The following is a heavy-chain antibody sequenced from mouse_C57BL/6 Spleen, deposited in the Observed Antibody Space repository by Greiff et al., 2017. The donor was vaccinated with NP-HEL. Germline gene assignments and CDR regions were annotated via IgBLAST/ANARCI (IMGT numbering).Heavy chain of an antibody. CDR2: IDPSDSYT. Sequence: QVQLQQPGAELVKPGASVKLSCKASGYTFTSYWMQWVKQRPGQGLEWIGEIDPSDSYTNYNQKFKGKATLTVDTSSSTAYMQLSSLTSEDSAVYYCANYGSGFFDYWGQGTTLTVSS. CDR3: ANYGSGFFDY. J-gene: IGHJ2*01. D-gene: IGHD1-1*01. CDR1: GYTFTSYW. V-gene: IGHV1-50*01.